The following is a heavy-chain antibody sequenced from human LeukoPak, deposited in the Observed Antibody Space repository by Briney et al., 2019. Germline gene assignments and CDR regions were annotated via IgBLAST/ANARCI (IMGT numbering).Heavy chain of an antibody. D-gene: IGHD5-12*01. J-gene: IGHJ4*02. CDR3: ARGYSNNFYGFDH. Sequence: SVKVSCKASGDTFSKYRISWVRQAPGQGLEWMGGITPLSGTTHHSQNFQGRVTITADKSTSTVYMEVSSLRFDDTAMYYCARGYSNNFYGFDHWGQGTLVTVSS. CDR2: ITPLSGTT. V-gene: IGHV1-69*06. CDR1: GDTFSKYR.